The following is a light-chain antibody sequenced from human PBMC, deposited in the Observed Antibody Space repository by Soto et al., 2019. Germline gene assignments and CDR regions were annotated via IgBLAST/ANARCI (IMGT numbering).Light chain of an antibody. J-gene: IGKJ5*01. V-gene: IGKV1-39*01. Sequence: DIQLTQSPSPLSASVGDRVAITCLASQSISTYLNWYHQKPGKAPKVLIYAASNLQSGVPPRFSGSGSGTDFTLTISSLQPEDVATYFCQQSYRTPITFGQGTRLEIK. CDR3: QQSYRTPIT. CDR2: AAS. CDR1: QSISTY.